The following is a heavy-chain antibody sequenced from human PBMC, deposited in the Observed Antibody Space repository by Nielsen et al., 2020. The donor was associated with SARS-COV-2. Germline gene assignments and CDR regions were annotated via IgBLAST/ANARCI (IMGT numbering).Heavy chain of an antibody. CDR2: ITHGGTT. Sequence: SETLSLTCAVYGGSFSAYCWTWVRQPPGQGLEWIGEITHGGTTNYNPSLKSRVTMSVDTSKNQFSLKLTSMTAADTAVYYCATAPSVVVPAATKLNWFDPWGQGTLVTVSS. CDR3: ATAPSVVVPAATKLNWFDP. V-gene: IGHV4-34*10. J-gene: IGHJ5*02. D-gene: IGHD2-2*01. CDR1: GGSFSAYC.